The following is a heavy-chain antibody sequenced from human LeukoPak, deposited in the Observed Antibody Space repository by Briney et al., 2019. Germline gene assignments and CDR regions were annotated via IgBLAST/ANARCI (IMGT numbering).Heavy chain of an antibody. CDR2: INPNSGGT. D-gene: IGHD6-19*01. CDR3: ARDLAPSSYSSGWDDAFDI. V-gene: IGHV1-2*02. CDR1: GYTFTGYY. Sequence: ASVKVSCKASGYTFTGYYMHWVRQAPGQGLEWMGWINPNSGGTNYAQKFQGRVTMTTDTSTSTAYMELRSLRSDDTAVYYCARDLAPSSYSSGWDDAFDIWGQGTMVTVSS. J-gene: IGHJ3*02.